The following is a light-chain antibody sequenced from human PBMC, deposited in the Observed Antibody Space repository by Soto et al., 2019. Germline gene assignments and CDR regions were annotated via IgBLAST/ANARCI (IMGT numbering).Light chain of an antibody. J-gene: IGKJ4*01. Sequence: DIQMTQSPSTLSASVGDRVTITCRASQSISYWLAWYQQKPGKAPTVLIYKASTLESGVPSRFSGSGSGTEFTVTISSLQPDDFATYYCQQYNSYSITFGGGTKVEMK. CDR3: QQYNSYSIT. CDR2: KAS. CDR1: QSISYW. V-gene: IGKV1-5*03.